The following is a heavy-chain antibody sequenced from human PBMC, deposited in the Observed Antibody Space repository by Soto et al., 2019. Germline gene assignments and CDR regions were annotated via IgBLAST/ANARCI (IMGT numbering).Heavy chain of an antibody. J-gene: IGHJ4*02. CDR3: ARGVGSSPPRY. CDR1: GGSISVYY. CDR2: VYDNGRP. V-gene: IGHV4-59*01. D-gene: IGHD3-9*01. Sequence: NPSETLSLTCTISGGSISVYYWSWIRQSPRQGLEWIGYVYDNGRPYYSPSLKSRVTISADTSKNQISLKLTSATAADTAVYYCARGVGSSPPRYWGPGTLVTVFS.